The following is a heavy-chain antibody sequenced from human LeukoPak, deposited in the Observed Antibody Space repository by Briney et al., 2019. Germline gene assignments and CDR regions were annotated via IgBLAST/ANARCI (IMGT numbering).Heavy chain of an antibody. Sequence: GGSLRLSCAASGFTFSSYAMSWVRQAPGKGLEWVSAISGGGDNTYYADSVRGRFTISRDNSKNTLFLQMNSLRAEDTAIYYCAKPVDGASVQRYFQHWGQGTLVTVSS. D-gene: IGHD1-1*01. J-gene: IGHJ1*01. V-gene: IGHV3-23*01. CDR3: AKPVDGASVQRYFQH. CDR1: GFTFSSYA. CDR2: ISGGGDNT.